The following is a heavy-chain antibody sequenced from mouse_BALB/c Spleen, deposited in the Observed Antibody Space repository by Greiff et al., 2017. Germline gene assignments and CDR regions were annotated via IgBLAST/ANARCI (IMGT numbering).Heavy chain of an antibody. CDR3: ARGSPIITTGTRGYYFDY. CDR1: GFTFSSYG. J-gene: IGHJ2*01. CDR2: ISSGGSYT. D-gene: IGHD1-2*01. Sequence: DVKLVESGGDLVKPGGSLKLSCAASGFTFSSYGMSWVRQTPDKRLEWVATISSGGSYTYYPDSVKGRFTISRDNAKNTLYLQMSSLRSEDTAMYYCARGSPIITTGTRGYYFDYWGQGTTLTVSS. V-gene: IGHV5-6*02.